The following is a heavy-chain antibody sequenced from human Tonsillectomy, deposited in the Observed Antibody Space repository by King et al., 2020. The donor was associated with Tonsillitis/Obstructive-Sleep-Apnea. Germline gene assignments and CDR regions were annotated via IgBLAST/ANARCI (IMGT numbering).Heavy chain of an antibody. CDR3: ARDSWSGTYYYMDV. Sequence: VQLVESGGGVVQPGRSLRLSCAASELAFSNYGMHWVLQTPAKGLEWVAVIWLDGSNTYFKDSVKGRFTISRENSKNTLYLQMTSLRAEDSAIYYCARDSWSGTYYYMDVWGKGTTVTVSS. CDR1: ELAFSNYG. J-gene: IGHJ6*03. D-gene: IGHD3-3*01. CDR2: IWLDGSNT. V-gene: IGHV3-33*01.